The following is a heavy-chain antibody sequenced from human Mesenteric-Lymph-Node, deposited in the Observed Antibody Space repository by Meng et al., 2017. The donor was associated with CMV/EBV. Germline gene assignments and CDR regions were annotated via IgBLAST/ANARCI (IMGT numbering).Heavy chain of an antibody. V-gene: IGHV3-64*02. CDR3: ARELGLGFWSGYSDTYYYGMDI. J-gene: IGHJ6*02. Sequence: GESLKISCAASGFTFSSYAMHWVRQAPGKGLEHVSAINSNGGSTYYVDSVKGRFTISRDNSKNTLFLQMGSLRAEDMAIYYCARELGLGFWSGYSDTYYYGMDIWGQGTTVTVSS. CDR1: GFTFSSYA. D-gene: IGHD3-3*01. CDR2: INSNGGST.